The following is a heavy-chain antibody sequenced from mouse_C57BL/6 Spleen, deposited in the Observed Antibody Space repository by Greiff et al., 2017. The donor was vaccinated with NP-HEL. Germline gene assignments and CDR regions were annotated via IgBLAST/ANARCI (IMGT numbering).Heavy chain of an antibody. V-gene: IGHV1-22*01. CDR3: ARWGKVYGSSGYFDY. Sequence: EVQLQQSGPELVKPGALVKMSCKASGYTFTDYNMHWVKQSHGKSLEWIGYINPNNGGTSYNQKFKGKATLTVNKSSSTAYMELRSLTSEDSAVYYCARWGKVYGSSGYFDYWGQGTTLTVSS. CDR2: INPNNGGT. CDR1: GYTFTDYN. J-gene: IGHJ2*01. D-gene: IGHD1-1*01.